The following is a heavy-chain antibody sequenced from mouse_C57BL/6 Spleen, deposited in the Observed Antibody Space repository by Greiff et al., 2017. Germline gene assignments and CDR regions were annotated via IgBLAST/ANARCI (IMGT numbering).Heavy chain of an antibody. Sequence: QVQLQQSGAELVKPGASVKISCKASGYAFSSYWMNWVKQRPGKGLEWIGQIYPGDGDTNYNGKFKGKATLTADKSSSTAYMQLSSLTSEDSAVYCCARSYKNYAMDYWGQGTSVTVSS. V-gene: IGHV1-80*01. CDR3: ARSYKNYAMDY. CDR2: IYPGDGDT. J-gene: IGHJ4*01. CDR1: GYAFSSYW.